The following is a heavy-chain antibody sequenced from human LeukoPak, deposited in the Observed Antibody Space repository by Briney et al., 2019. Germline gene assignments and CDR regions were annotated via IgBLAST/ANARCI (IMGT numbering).Heavy chain of an antibody. J-gene: IGHJ3*02. CDR3: ARGGVGHYYDSSGYYVYDAFDI. Sequence: SQTLSLTCAISGDSVSSNSAAWNWIRQSPSRGLEWLGRTYYRSKWYNDYAVSVKSRITINPDTSKNQFSLQLNSVTPEDTAVYYCARGGVGHYYDSSGYYVYDAFDIWGQGTMVTVSS. D-gene: IGHD3-22*01. CDR2: TYYRSKWYN. V-gene: IGHV6-1*01. CDR1: GDSVSSNSAA.